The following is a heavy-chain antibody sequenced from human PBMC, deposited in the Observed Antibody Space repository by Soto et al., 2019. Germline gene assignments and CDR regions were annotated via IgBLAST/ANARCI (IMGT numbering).Heavy chain of an antibody. CDR1: GFTFSSYS. Sequence: GGSLRLSCAASGFTFSSYSMNWVRQAPGKGLEWVSSISSSSSYIYYADSVKGRFTISRDNAKNSLYLQMNSLRAEDTAVYYFAGGYSYGTLRELEYLGQGALVTVSS. CDR3: AGGYSYGTLRELEY. D-gene: IGHD5-18*01. J-gene: IGHJ4*02. V-gene: IGHV3-21*01. CDR2: ISSSSSYI.